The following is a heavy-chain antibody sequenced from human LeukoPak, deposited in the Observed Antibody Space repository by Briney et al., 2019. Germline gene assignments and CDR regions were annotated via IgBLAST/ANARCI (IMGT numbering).Heavy chain of an antibody. J-gene: IGHJ5*02. Sequence: SVKVSCKASGGTFSSYAISWVRQAPGQGLEWMGGIIPIFGTANYAQKFQGRVTITADESTSTAYMELSSLKSEDTAVYYCARARAYYYGSGSHYNWFDPWGQGTLVTVSS. D-gene: IGHD3-10*01. CDR1: GGTFSSYA. V-gene: IGHV1-69*13. CDR3: ARARAYYYGSGSHYNWFDP. CDR2: IIPIFGTA.